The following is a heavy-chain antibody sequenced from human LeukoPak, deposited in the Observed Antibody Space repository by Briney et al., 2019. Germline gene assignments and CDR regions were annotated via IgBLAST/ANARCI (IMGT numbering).Heavy chain of an antibody. V-gene: IGHV3-53*01. J-gene: IGHJ4*02. D-gene: IGHD5-12*01. Sequence: GGSLRLSCAASGFTVSSNYMSWVRQAPGKGLEWVSVIYSGGSTYYADSVKGRFTISRDNSKNTLYLQMNSLRAEDTAVYYCARVRIGGYAYYFDYWGQGTLVTVSS. CDR2: IYSGGST. CDR1: GFTVSSNY. CDR3: ARVRIGGYAYYFDY.